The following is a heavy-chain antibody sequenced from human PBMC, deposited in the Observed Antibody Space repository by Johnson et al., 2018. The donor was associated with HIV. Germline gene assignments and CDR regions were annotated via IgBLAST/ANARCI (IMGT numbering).Heavy chain of an antibody. CDR3: TTGISWFGAITFDI. CDR1: GFTFSSYA. Sequence: VQLVESGGGVVQPGRSLRLSCAASGFTFSSYAMHWVRQAPGKGLEWVGRIKSKSDGGTTDSAAPVTGRFTISRDDSKNTLYLQMNSLKTEDTAVYYCTTGISWFGAITFDIWGQGTMVTVSS. J-gene: IGHJ3*02. V-gene: IGHV3-15*01. D-gene: IGHD3-10*01. CDR2: IKSKSDGGTT.